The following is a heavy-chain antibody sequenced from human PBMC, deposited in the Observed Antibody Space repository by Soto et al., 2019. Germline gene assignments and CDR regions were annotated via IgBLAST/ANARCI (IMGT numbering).Heavy chain of an antibody. V-gene: IGHV1-18*01. CDR2: ISPYNDYT. Sequence: QVPLAQSANEVKKPGASVRVSCKAAGYTFIRYGIAWVRQAPGQGLEWMGWISPYNDYTVYAQKVQGRVSMTADTSTXTXDXXLRGLKSDDTAVYYCARGGYYDNSWGKLSHYGLDVWGQGTSVSVSS. CDR3: ARGGYYDNSWGKLSHYGLDV. J-gene: IGHJ6*02. CDR1: GYTFIRYG. D-gene: IGHD3-16*01.